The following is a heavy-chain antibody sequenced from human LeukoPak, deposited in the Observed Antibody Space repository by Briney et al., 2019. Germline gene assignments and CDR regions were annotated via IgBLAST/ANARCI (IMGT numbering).Heavy chain of an antibody. CDR2: IYYSGRT. D-gene: IGHD6-19*01. CDR1: GGSISSDY. CDR3: AGTKTGLAVAGRSYFDY. V-gene: IGHV4-59*08. J-gene: IGHJ4*02. Sequence: SETLSLTCTVSGGSISSDYWSWIRQPPGKGLEWIGYIYYSGRTYYNPSLKSRITISVDTSKNQFSLKLSSVTAADTAVYYCAGTKTGLAVAGRSYFDYWGQGTLVTVSS.